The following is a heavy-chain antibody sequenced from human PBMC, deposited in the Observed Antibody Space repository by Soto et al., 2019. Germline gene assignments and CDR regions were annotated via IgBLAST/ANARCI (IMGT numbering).Heavy chain of an antibody. CDR2: IYWDDDK. V-gene: IGHV2-5*02. D-gene: IGHD1-26*01. Sequence: SGPTLVNPTQTLTLTCTFCGFSLSTNGVGVAWISQPPGKALEWLALIYWDDDKRYSPSLKSRLTITKDNSKNQVVLTMTNMDPVDTATYYCARRPSAIATPGLCFDYWGQGTLVTVSS. J-gene: IGHJ4*02. CDR1: GFSLSTNGVG. CDR3: ARRPSAIATPGLCFDY.